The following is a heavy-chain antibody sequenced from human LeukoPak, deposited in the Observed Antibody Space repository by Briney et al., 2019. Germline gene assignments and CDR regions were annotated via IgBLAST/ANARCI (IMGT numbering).Heavy chain of an antibody. J-gene: IGHJ4*02. D-gene: IGHD4-23*01. V-gene: IGHV3-21*01. Sequence: PGGSLRLSCAASGFTFSSYSMNWVRQAPGKGLEWVSSISSSSSYIYYADSVKGRFTISRDNAKNSLYLQMNSLRAEDTAVYYCARDRRWPQTIFDYWGQGTLVTVSS. CDR1: GFTFSSYS. CDR2: ISSSSSYI. CDR3: ARDRRWPQTIFDY.